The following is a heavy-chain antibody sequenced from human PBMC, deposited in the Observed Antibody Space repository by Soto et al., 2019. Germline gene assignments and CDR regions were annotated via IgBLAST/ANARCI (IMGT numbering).Heavy chain of an antibody. Sequence: SETLSLTCAVYGGSFSGYYWSWIRQPPGKGLEWIGEINHSGSTNYNPSLKSRVTISVDTSKNQFSLKLSSVTAADTAVYYCARGGFGIFGVVANWFDPWGQGTLVTVSS. J-gene: IGHJ5*02. CDR3: ARGGFGIFGVVANWFDP. D-gene: IGHD3-3*01. CDR1: GGSFSGYY. CDR2: INHSGST. V-gene: IGHV4-34*01.